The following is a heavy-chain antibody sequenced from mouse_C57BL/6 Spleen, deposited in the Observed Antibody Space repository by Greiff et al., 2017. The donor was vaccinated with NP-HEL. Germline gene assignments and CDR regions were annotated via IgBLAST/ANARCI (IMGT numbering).Heavy chain of an antibody. V-gene: IGHV1-63*01. CDR2: IYPGGGYT. CDR1: GYTFTNYW. D-gene: IGHD1-1*02. CDR3: TMFHYVTSYFDY. J-gene: IGHJ2*01. Sequence: VQLQQSGAELVRPGTSVKMSCKASGYTFTNYWIGWAKQRPGHGLEWIGDIYPGGGYTKYNEKFKGKATITADKSSSTAYMQFSSLTSEDSAIYYCTMFHYVTSYFDYRLPGTTLTVSS.